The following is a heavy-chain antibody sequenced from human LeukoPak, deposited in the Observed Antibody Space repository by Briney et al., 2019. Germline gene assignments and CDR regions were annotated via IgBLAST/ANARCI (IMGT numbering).Heavy chain of an antibody. Sequence: PGGSLRLSCTASGFTFSNYAMNWVRQAPGKGLEWVSVISGGGGGTYYADSVKGRFTISRDNSKNTLYLQMNSLRAEDTAVYYCASGRDFGAVFDHWGQGTLVTISS. J-gene: IGHJ4*02. D-gene: IGHD3-3*01. CDR2: ISGGGGGT. CDR3: ASGRDFGAVFDH. CDR1: GFTFSNYA. V-gene: IGHV3-23*01.